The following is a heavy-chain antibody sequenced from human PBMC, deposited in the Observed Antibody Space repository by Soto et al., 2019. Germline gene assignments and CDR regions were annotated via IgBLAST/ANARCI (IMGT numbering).Heavy chain of an antibody. D-gene: IGHD2-21*02. Sequence: QITLKESGPTLVKPTQTLTLTCTFSGFSLSTSGVGVGWIRQPPGKALEWLALIYWDDDKRYSPSLKSRLTITKDNSKNQVVLTMTNMDPVYTATYYCARRQTYCGGNCYSGFDYWGQGTLVTVSS. J-gene: IGHJ4*02. CDR3: ARRQTYCGGNCYSGFDY. CDR1: GFSLSTSGVG. CDR2: IYWDDDK. V-gene: IGHV2-5*02.